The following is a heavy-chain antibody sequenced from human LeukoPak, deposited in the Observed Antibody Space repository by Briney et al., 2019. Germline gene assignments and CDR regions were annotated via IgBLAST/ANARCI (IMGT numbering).Heavy chain of an antibody. J-gene: IGHJ4*02. D-gene: IGHD3-22*01. Sequence: GGSLRLSCTASGFTFGDYAMNWFRQAPGKGLEWVGFIRSKAYGGTTEYAASVKGRFTISRDDSKNTLYLQMNSLKTEDTAVYYCTTAAMLSDSSGYYYNHFDYWGQGTLVTVSS. V-gene: IGHV3-49*03. CDR1: GFTFGDYA. CDR3: TTAAMLSDSSGYYYNHFDY. CDR2: IRSKAYGGTT.